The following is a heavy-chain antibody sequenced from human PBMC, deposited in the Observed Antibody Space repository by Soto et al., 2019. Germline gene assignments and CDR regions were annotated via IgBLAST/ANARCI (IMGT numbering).Heavy chain of an antibody. J-gene: IGHJ5*02. CDR2: IYPGDSDT. D-gene: IGHD6-13*01. CDR1: GYSFTSYW. CDR3: ARRRYSSSLRYNWFDP. Sequence: NPGESLKISCKGSGYSFTSYWIGWVRQMPGKGLEWMGIIYPGDSDTRYSPSFQGQVTISADKSISTAYLQWSSLKASDTAMYYCARRRYSSSLRYNWFDPWGQGTLVTVSS. V-gene: IGHV5-51*01.